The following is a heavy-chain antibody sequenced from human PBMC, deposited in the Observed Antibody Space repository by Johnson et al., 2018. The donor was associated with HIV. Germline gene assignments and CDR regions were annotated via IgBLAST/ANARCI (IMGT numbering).Heavy chain of an antibody. Sequence: QVQLVESGGGVVQPGRSLRLSCVASGFKFRNYGLHWVRQAPGKGLEWVAFISDDGRSTYFADSVKGRFTVSRDNSKNTLYLQMNRLRAEDTAVYYCGKVSYYVFALDIWGQGTMVNVSS. CDR2: ISDDGRST. CDR1: GFKFRNYG. J-gene: IGHJ3*02. V-gene: IGHV3-30*18. D-gene: IGHD3-10*02. CDR3: GKVSYYVFALDI.